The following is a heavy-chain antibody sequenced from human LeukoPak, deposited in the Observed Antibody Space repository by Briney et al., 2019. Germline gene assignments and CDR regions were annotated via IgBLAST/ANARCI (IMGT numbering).Heavy chain of an antibody. D-gene: IGHD4-17*01. J-gene: IGHJ4*02. CDR3: ARGPQGVTRPEY. CDR2: IYYTGST. CDR1: GGSISSSTYF. Sequence: SETLSLTCTVSGGSISSSTYFWGWIRQPPGKGLEWIGTIYYTGSTYYNPSLKSRVTISVDTSKNQFSLKVRSVTAADTAVYYCARGPQGVTRPEYWGQGTLVTVSS. V-gene: IGHV4-39*01.